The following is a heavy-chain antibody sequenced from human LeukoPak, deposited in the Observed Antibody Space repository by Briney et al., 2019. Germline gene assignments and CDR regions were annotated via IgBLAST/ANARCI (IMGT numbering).Heavy chain of an antibody. V-gene: IGHV3-23*01. Sequence: GGSLRLSCAPSGFTFSSFAMSWVRQAPGKGLEWVSAISGSGDNTYYADSVKGRFTISRDNSKNTLYLQMNSLRAEDSALYLCARDFGGQRWNYYFDYWGQGTLVTVSP. CDR1: GFTFSSFA. CDR2: ISGSGDNT. D-gene: IGHD4-23*01. CDR3: ARDFGGQRWNYYFDY. J-gene: IGHJ4*02.